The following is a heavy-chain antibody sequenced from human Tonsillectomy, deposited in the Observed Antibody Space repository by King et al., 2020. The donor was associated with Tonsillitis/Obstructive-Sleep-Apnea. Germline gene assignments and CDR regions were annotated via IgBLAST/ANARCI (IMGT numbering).Heavy chain of an antibody. CDR1: GYSFTSYW. CDR3: ARGGILSAGAPDF. J-gene: IGHJ4*02. D-gene: IGHD6-13*01. V-gene: IGHV5-10-1*01. Sequence: VQLVHFGVEVKKPGESLRISCKGSGYSFTSYWTSWVRQMPRKGLEWMGRMDPSYSYTNNSPSFQGHVTISADKSISTAYLHWSSLKASDTAMYYCARGGILSAGAPDFWGQGTLVTVSS. CDR2: MDPSYSYT.